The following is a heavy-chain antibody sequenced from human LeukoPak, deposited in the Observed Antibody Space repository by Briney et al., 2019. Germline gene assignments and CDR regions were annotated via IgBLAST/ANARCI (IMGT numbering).Heavy chain of an antibody. D-gene: IGHD4-23*01. CDR1: GYTFTSYD. J-gene: IGHJ6*02. CDR2: MNPNSANT. Sequence: EASVKVSCRASGYTFTSYDINWVRQATGQGLEWMGWMNPNSANTGYAQKFQGRVTMTRDTSISTAYMELSSLRSEDTAVYYCARVPPYSGNFAFYEYGLDVWGQGTTVTVSS. CDR3: ARVPPYSGNFAFYEYGLDV. V-gene: IGHV1-8*01.